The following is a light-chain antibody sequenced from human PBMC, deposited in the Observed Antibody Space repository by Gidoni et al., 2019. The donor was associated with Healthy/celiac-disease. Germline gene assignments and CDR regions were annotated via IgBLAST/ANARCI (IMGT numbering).Light chain of an antibody. CDR2: DAS. CDR3: QQRSNWPVT. Sequence: ENVLTQSPATLSLSPGERATLSCRGSQSVSRYLAWYQQKPGQAPRLLIYDASNRATGIPARFSGSGSGTDFTLTISSLEPEDFAVYYCQQRSNWPVTFGQGTRLEIK. J-gene: IGKJ5*01. CDR1: QSVSRY. V-gene: IGKV3-11*01.